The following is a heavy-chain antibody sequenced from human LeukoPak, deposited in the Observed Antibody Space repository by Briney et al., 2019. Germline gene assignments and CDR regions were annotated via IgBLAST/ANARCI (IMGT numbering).Heavy chain of an antibody. J-gene: IGHJ4*02. CDR2: ISYDGSNK. Sequence: PPGRSLRLSCAASGFTFSSYGMHWVRQAPGKGLEWVAVISYDGSNKYYADSVKGRFTISRDNSKNTLYLQMNSLRAEDTAVYYCAGSGSYDYWGQGTLVTVSS. CDR3: AGSGSYDY. D-gene: IGHD1-26*01. CDR1: GFTFSSYG. V-gene: IGHV3-30*03.